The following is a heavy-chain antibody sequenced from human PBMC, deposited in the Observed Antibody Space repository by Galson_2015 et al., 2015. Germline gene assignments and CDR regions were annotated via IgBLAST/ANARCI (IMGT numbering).Heavy chain of an antibody. V-gene: IGHV3-30-3*01. D-gene: IGHD6-19*01. CDR2: KSYDGSNK. Sequence: SLRLSCAASGFTFSSYAMHWVRQAPGKGLEWVAVKSYDGSNKYYADSVKGRFTISRDNSKNTLYLQMNSLRAEDTAVYYCAREGIGQWLVLGYYGMDVWGQGTTVTVSS. CDR3: AREGIGQWLVLGYYGMDV. J-gene: IGHJ6*02. CDR1: GFTFSSYA.